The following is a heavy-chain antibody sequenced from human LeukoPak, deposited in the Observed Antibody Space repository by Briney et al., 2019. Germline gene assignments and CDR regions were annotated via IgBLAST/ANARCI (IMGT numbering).Heavy chain of an antibody. V-gene: IGHV4-61*01. D-gene: IGHD3-22*01. CDR2: IYYSGST. Sequence: SETLSLTCTVSGGSVSSGSYYWSWIRQPPGKGLEWIGYIYYSGSTNYNPSLKSRVTISVDTSKNQFSLKLSSVTAADTAVYYCAAYYYDSSGYVYWFDPWGQGTLVTVSS. J-gene: IGHJ5*02. CDR1: GGSVSSGSYY. CDR3: AAYYYDSSGYVYWFDP.